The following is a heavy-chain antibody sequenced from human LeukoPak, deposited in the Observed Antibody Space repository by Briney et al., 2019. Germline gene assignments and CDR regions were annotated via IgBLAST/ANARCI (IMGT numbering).Heavy chain of an antibody. CDR3: TREGGYGYGGNHGGY. CDR1: GGTFSSYA. D-gene: IGHD4-23*01. CDR2: IIPIFGTA. V-gene: IGHV1-69*01. J-gene: IGHJ4*02. Sequence: SVKVSCKASGGTFSSYAISWVRQAPGQGLEWMGVIIPIFGTANYAQKFQGRVTITADESTSTAYMELSSLRSEDTAVYYCTREGGYGYGGNHGGYWGQGTLVTVSS.